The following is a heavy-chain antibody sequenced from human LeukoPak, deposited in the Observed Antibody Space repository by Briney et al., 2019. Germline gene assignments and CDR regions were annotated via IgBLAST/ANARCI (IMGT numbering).Heavy chain of an antibody. D-gene: IGHD3-22*01. CDR2: IYSGGST. J-gene: IGHJ5*02. CDR1: GFTFSSYA. Sequence: GGSLRLSCAASGFTFSSYAMSWVRQAPGKGLEWVSVIYSGGSTYYADSVKGRFTISRDNSKNTLYLQMNSLRAEDTAVYYCARHYYDSSGYPNGDRWFDPWGQGTLVTVSS. CDR3: ARHYYDSSGYPNGDRWFDP. V-gene: IGHV3-66*02.